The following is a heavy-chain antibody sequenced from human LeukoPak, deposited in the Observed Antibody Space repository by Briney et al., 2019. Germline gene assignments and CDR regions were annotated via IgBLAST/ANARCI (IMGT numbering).Heavy chain of an antibody. D-gene: IGHD3-16*02. CDR2: IKQDGSEK. J-gene: IGHJ4*02. CDR1: GFTFSNYW. CDR3: AKSPTFGGVIVSVGAH. Sequence: GGSLRLSCAASGFTFSNYWMNWVRQAPGKGLEWVAIIKQDGSEKYYVDSVKGRFTISRDNAKNSLYLQMNSLGAEDTAVYYCAKSPTFGGVIVSVGAHWGQGTLVTVCS. V-gene: IGHV3-7*01.